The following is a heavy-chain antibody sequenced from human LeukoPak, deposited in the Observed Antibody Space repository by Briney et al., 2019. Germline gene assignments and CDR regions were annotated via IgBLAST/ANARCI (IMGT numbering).Heavy chain of an antibody. CDR1: VGTFSSYA. Sequence: SVKVSCKASVGTFSSYAISWVRQAPGQGLEWMGGIIPIFGTANYAQKFQGRVTITTDESTSTAYMELSSLRSEDTAVYYCARGFALDWGVNDAFDIWGQGTMVTVSS. V-gene: IGHV1-69*05. CDR3: ARGFALDWGVNDAFDI. CDR2: IIPIFGTA. D-gene: IGHD3/OR15-3a*01. J-gene: IGHJ3*02.